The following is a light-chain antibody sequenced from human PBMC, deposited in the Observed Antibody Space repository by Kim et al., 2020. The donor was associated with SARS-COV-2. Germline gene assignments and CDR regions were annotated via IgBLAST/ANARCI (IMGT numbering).Light chain of an antibody. CDR2: WAS. CDR1: QSVFCSPTNKNY. V-gene: IGKV4-1*01. Sequence: ATINCESSQSVFCSPTNKNYFAWCKQRPQQPPKWLLYWASTRESGVPDRFSGGGSGTDFTLTICGLQAEDVAVYYCQQYYTTPWMFCAGTKVYIK. CDR3: QQYYTTPWM. J-gene: IGKJ4*02.